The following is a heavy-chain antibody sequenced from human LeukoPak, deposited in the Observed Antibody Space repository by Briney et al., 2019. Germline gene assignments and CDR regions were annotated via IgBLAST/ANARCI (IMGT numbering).Heavy chain of an antibody. J-gene: IGHJ6*03. D-gene: IGHD4-17*01. Sequence: SETLSLTCTVSGGSISSYYWSWIRQPPGKGLEWIGYIYYSGSTNYNPSLKSRVTMSVDTSKNQFSLKLSSVTAADTAVYYCARTAAPSTVTTFYYYYMDVWGKGTTVTVSS. CDR2: IYYSGST. V-gene: IGHV4-59*01. CDR1: GGSISSYY. CDR3: ARTAAPSTVTTFYYYYMDV.